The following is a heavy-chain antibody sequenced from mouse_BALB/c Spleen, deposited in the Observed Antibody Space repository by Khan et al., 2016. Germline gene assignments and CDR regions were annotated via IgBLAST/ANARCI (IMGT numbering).Heavy chain of an antibody. J-gene: IGHJ2*01. Sequence: EVELVESGGGLVQPGGSLRLSCATSGFTFTDYYMSWVRQPPGKALEWLGFIRNKANGYTTEYSASVKGRFTISRDNSKRILYLQMNTLRTEDSATSYCSRASYCFDFWGQGTTLTVSS. CDR2: IRNKANGYTT. CDR1: GFTFTDYY. CDR3: SRASYCFDF. V-gene: IGHV7-3*02.